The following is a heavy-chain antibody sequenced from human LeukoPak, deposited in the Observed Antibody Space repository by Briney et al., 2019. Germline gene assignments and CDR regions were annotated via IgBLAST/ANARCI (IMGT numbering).Heavy chain of an antibody. J-gene: IGHJ4*02. CDR1: GFTFSSYW. Sequence: PGGSLRLSCVASGFTFSSYWMHWVRQAPGKGLVWVSRIKIDGSGTGYADSVKGRFTISRDNAKNTLYLQMNSLRAEDTAVYYCARDSTVSDFDYWGQGTLVTVSS. V-gene: IGHV3-74*01. CDR2: IKIDGSGT. CDR3: ARDSTVSDFDY. D-gene: IGHD4-17*01.